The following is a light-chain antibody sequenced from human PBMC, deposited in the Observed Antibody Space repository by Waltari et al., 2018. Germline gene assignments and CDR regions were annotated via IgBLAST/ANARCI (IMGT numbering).Light chain of an antibody. J-gene: IGKJ5*01. CDR3: QHFYSYPSG. Sequence: AIQLTQSPSPLSASVGDRVTMTCRASQAISRSVAWFQQKPGKVPKLLIFEASDLEDGVPSRFSGSGGGTRFTLTISSLQPEDFATYYCQHFYSYPSGFGQGTRLEIK. CDR1: QAISRS. V-gene: IGKV1-13*02. CDR2: EAS.